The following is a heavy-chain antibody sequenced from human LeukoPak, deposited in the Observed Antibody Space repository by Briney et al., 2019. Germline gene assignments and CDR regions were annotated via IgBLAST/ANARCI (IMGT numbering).Heavy chain of an antibody. CDR2: VNPKNGGT. V-gene: IGHV1-2*06. J-gene: IGHJ4*02. Sequence: ASVKVSCKASGYTFIDYELEWVRQAPGQGFELMVRVNPKNGGTNHAQKFQGRVTMTRDTSISTVYMELSGLTSDDTAVYYCARDRMGSYEWWGQGTLVTVSS. CDR3: ARDRMGSYEW. CDR1: GYTFIDYE. D-gene: IGHD1-26*01.